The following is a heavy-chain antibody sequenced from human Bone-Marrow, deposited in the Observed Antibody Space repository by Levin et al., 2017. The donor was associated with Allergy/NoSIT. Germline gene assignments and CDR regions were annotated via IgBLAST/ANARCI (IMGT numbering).Heavy chain of an antibody. V-gene: IGHV3-30-3*01. CDR2: LSYDGSDK. CDR3: ANVGWFGELVGGSFEY. J-gene: IGHJ4*02. CDR1: GFTFSAYS. Sequence: PGGSLRLSCAASGFTFSAYSMHWVRQAPGKGLDWVAVLSYDGSDKYYADSVKGRFTVSRDNSKNTLYLQMSSLGAEDTAVYYCANVGWFGELVGGSFEYWGQGTLVTVSS. D-gene: IGHD3-10*01.